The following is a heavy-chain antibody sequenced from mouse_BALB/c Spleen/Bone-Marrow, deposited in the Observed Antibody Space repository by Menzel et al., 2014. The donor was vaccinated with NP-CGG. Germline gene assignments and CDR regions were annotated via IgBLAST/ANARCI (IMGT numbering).Heavy chain of an antibody. V-gene: IGHV1-37*01. CDR2: INPYNGDT. Sequence: DVKLVESGPELVKPGASVKISCKASGYSFTGYFMNWVKQSHGKSPEWIGRINPYNGDTFYNQKFKGKATLTVDKSSSTAHMELLSLTSEDSAVYYCGSGPAWFAYWGQGTLVTVSA. CDR1: GYSFTGYF. J-gene: IGHJ3*01. CDR3: GSGPAWFAY.